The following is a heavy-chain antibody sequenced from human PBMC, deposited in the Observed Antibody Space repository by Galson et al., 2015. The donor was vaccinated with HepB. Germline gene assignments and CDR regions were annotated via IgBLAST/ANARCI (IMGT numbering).Heavy chain of an antibody. V-gene: IGHV3-11*01. CDR2: ITSSGSAI. CDR1: GFIFSDYY. D-gene: IGHD6-19*01. CDR3: ATIPADRNGWYHHDS. Sequence: SLRLSCAASGFIFSDYYMSWVRQAPGKGLEWVSYITSSGSAIYADSVKGRFTVSRDNDKNSLFLQMNSLRGEDTAVYYCATIPADRNGWYHHDSWGQGTLVTVSS. J-gene: IGHJ5*01.